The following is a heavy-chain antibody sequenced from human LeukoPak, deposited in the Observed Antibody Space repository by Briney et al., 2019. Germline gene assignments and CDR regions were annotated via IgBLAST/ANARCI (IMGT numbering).Heavy chain of an antibody. CDR1: GFTFSSYS. CDR3: ARDDVEMATIGY. D-gene: IGHD5-24*01. J-gene: IGHJ4*02. Sequence: GSLRLSCAASGFTFSSYSMNWVRQAPGKGLEWVSSISSSSSYIYYADSVKGRFTISRDNAKNSLYLQMNSLRAEDTAVYYCARDDVEMATIGYWGQGTLVTVSS. CDR2: ISSSSSYI. V-gene: IGHV3-21*01.